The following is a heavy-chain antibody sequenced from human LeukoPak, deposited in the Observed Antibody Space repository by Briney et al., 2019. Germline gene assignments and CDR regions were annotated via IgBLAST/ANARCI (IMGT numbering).Heavy chain of an antibody. CDR3: ASKRGYSYGLDY. CDR1: GYTFTSYG. Sequence: GASVKVSCTASGYTFTSYGISWVRQAPGQGLEWMGWISAYNGNTNYAQKLQGRVTMTTDTSTSTVYMELRSLRSDDTAVYYCASKRGYSYGLDYWGQGTLVTVSS. V-gene: IGHV1-18*01. D-gene: IGHD5-18*01. CDR2: ISAYNGNT. J-gene: IGHJ4*02.